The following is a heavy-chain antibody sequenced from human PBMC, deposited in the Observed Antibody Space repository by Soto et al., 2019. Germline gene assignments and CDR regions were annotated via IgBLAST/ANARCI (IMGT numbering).Heavy chain of an antibody. Sequence: GRSLRPSCAVSGFTFSSYWVNWVRQAQGKGLEWVANIKQDGSEKYYVDSVKGRFTISRDNAKNSLYLQMNSLRGEDTAVYYCARDGGYAYGSGNFYSDYWGQGTLVTVSS. J-gene: IGHJ4*02. D-gene: IGHD3-10*01. CDR3: ARDGGYAYGSGNFYSDY. CDR2: IKQDGSEK. CDR1: GFTFSSYW. V-gene: IGHV3-7*01.